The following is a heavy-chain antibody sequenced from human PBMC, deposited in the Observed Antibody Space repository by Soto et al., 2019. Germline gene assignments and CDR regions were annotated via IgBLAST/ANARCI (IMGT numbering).Heavy chain of an antibody. CDR1: GGSISSSNW. Sequence: SETLSLTCAVSGGSISSSNWWSWVRQPPGKGLEWIGEIYHSGSTNYNPSLKSRVTISVDKSKNQFSLKLSSVTAADTAVYYCARVGSSSWYFSPVPKHYYYYGMDVWGQGTTVTVSS. V-gene: IGHV4-4*02. CDR3: ARVGSSSWYFSPVPKHYYYYGMDV. D-gene: IGHD6-13*01. J-gene: IGHJ6*02. CDR2: IYHSGST.